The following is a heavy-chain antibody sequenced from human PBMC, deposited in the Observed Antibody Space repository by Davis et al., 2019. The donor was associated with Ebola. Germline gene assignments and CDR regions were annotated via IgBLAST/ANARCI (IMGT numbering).Heavy chain of an antibody. CDR3: ARVRDPVWFDP. CDR2: IKSKTDGGTT. V-gene: IGHV3-15*07. Sequence: GESLKISCAASGFTFSNAWMNWVRQAPGKGLEWVGRIKSKTDGGTTDYAAPVKGRFTISRDDSKNTLYLQMNSLRAEDTAVYYCARVRDPVWFDPWGQGTLVTVSS. D-gene: IGHD1-1*01. CDR1: GFTFSNAW. J-gene: IGHJ5*02.